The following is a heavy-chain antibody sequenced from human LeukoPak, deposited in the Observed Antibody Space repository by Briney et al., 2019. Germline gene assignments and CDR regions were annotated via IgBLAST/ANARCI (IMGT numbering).Heavy chain of an antibody. CDR1: GGSISTGSYY. D-gene: IGHD1-14*01. V-gene: IGHV4-61*02. Sequence: SETLSLTCAVSGGSISTGSYYWSWIRQPAGKGLEWIGRIYTSGSTNYNPSLKSRVTISVDTSKNQFSLNLSSVTAADTAVYYCARDRDGSYFYYYMDVWGKGTTVTISS. CDR3: ARDRDGSYFYYYMDV. CDR2: IYTSGST. J-gene: IGHJ6*03.